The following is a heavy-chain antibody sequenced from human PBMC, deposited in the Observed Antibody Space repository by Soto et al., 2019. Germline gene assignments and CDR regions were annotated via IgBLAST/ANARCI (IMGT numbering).Heavy chain of an antibody. CDR3: ARGSQAARPGTYYYYYYMYV. CDR2: IIPILGIA. Sequence: ASVKVSCKASGGTFSSYTISWVRQAPGQGLEWMGRIIPILGIANYAQKFQGRVTITADKSTSTAYMELSSLRSEDTAVYYCARGSQAARPGTYYYYYYMYVWGKGTTVTVSS. J-gene: IGHJ6*03. CDR1: GGTFSSYT. V-gene: IGHV1-69*02. D-gene: IGHD6-6*01.